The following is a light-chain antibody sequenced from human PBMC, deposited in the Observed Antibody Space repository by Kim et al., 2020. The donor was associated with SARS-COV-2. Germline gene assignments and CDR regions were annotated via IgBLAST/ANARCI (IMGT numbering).Light chain of an antibody. Sequence: SAKLTGTLSSGHSSDAIEWHQQQPEKGPRYLMKVNSDGSHSKGDGVPDRFSGSSSGAERYLTISSLQAEDEADYYCQTWGPDIGVFGGGTQLTVL. CDR2: VNSDGSH. J-gene: IGLJ3*02. CDR3: QTWGPDIGV. V-gene: IGLV4-69*01. CDR1: SGHSSDA.